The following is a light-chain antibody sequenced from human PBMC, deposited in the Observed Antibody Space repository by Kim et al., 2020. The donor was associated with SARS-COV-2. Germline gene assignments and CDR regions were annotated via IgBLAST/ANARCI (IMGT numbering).Light chain of an antibody. Sequence: SYELTQPPSVSVSPGQTARITCSGDAVPKQYAYWYQQKPGQAPVLVIYKDTQRPSGIPERFSGSTSRTTVTLTISGIQAEDEADYYCQSADISGTYVIFGGGTQLTVL. CDR2: KDT. V-gene: IGLV3-25*03. J-gene: IGLJ2*01. CDR3: QSADISGTYVI. CDR1: AVPKQY.